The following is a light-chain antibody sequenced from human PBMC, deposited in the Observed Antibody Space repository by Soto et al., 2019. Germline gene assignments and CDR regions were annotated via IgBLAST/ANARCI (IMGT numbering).Light chain of an antibody. CDR1: QSFSSDY. V-gene: IGKV3-20*01. Sequence: EIVLTQSPGTLSLSPGERATRSCRASQSFSSDYLAWYQQKPGQAPRLLIYGASYRATGIPDRFSGSGSGTDFTLTISGLQSEDFAVYYCQQYNSWPITFGQGTRLEIK. J-gene: IGKJ5*01. CDR2: GAS. CDR3: QQYNSWPIT.